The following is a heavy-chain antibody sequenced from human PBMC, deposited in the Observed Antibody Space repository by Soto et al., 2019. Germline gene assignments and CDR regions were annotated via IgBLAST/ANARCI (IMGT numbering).Heavy chain of an antibody. V-gene: IGHV1-2*04. CDR1: GYTFTGYY. J-gene: IGHJ4*02. Sequence: ASVKVSCKASGYTFTGYYMHWVRQAPGQGLEWMGWINPNSGGTNYAQKFQGWVTMTRDTSISTAYMELSRLRSDDTAVYYCAKSSTGDYVIGYFDYWGQGTLVTVSS. CDR3: AKSSTGDYVIGYFDY. CDR2: INPNSGGT. D-gene: IGHD3-16*01.